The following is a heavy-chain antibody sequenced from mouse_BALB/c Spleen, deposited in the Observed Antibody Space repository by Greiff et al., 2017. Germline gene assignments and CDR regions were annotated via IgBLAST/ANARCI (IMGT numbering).Heavy chain of an antibody. Sequence: QVQLQQPGAELVKPGASVKLSCKASGYTFTSYWMHWVKQRPGHGLEWIGEINPSNGRTNYNEKFKSKATLTVDKSSSTAYMQLSSLTSEDSAVYYCARSPSTLAWFAYWGQGTLVTVSA. J-gene: IGHJ3*01. CDR3: ARSPSTLAWFAY. CDR1: GYTFTSYW. CDR2: INPSNGRT. V-gene: IGHV1S81*02. D-gene: IGHD6-1*01.